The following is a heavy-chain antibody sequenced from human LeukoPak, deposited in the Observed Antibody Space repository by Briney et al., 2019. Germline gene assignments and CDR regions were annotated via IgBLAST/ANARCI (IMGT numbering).Heavy chain of an antibody. CDR2: ISYDGSNK. D-gene: IGHD6-13*01. J-gene: IGHJ4*02. Sequence: GGSLRLSCAASGFTFSSYAMHWVRQAPGKGLEWVAVISYDGSNKYYADSVKGRFTISRDNSKNTLYLQMNSLRAEDTAVYYCAREPGQQLGLDYWGQGTLVTVSS. CDR1: GFTFSSYA. CDR3: AREPGQQLGLDY. V-gene: IGHV3-30*04.